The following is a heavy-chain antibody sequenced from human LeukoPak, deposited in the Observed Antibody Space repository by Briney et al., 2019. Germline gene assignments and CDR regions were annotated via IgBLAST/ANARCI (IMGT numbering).Heavy chain of an antibody. CDR1: GFTFSSYA. CDR3: AREGDYYFDY. Sequence: GGSLRLSCAASGFTFSSYAMHWVRQAPGKGLEWVAVISYDGSNKYYADSAKGRFTISRDNSKNTLYLQMNSLRAEDTAVYYCAREGDYYFDYWGQGTLVTVSS. J-gene: IGHJ4*02. D-gene: IGHD2-21*02. CDR2: ISYDGSNK. V-gene: IGHV3-30-3*01.